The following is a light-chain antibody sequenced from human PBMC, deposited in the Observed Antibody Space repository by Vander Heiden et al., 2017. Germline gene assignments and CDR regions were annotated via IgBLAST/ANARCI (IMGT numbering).Light chain of an antibody. CDR1: ISNSGNNY. CDR2: SNT. Sequence: ICSSDSISNSGNNYVYWYQQLPATAPTLLIYSNTQRPSGVPDRFSGSKSGTSASLAISGLRSEDEADYYCAAWDDSLSGYVFGTGTKVTVL. CDR3: AAWDDSLSGYV. V-gene: IGLV1-47*02. J-gene: IGLJ1*01.